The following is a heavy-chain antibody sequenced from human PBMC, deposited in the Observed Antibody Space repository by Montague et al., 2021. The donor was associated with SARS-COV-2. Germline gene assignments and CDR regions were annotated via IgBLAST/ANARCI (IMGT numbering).Heavy chain of an antibody. CDR2: ISYSGRT. V-gene: IGHV4-31*03. Sequence: TLSLTCIVSGGSISSDDSYWTWIRQHPGKGLEWIGYISYSGRTSYNVSLMSRLTISADTSDNQFSLKLTSMTAADTAVYYRARMYVPAHGTSAASYSDYWGRGTLVTVSS. D-gene: IGHD6-13*01. J-gene: IGHJ4*02. CDR1: GGSISSDDSY. CDR3: ARMYVPAHGTSAASYSDY.